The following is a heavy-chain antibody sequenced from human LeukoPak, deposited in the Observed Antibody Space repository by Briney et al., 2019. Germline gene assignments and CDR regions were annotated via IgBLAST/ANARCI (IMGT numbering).Heavy chain of an antibody. CDR3: AKEDCSSTSCYTDNTDY. Sequence: GGSLRLSCAASGFTFSSYGMHWVRQAPGKGLEWVAVIWYDGSNKYYADSVKGRFTISRDNSKDTLYLQMNNLRAEDTAVYYCAKEDCSSTSCYTDNTDYWGQGTLVTVSS. D-gene: IGHD2-2*02. J-gene: IGHJ4*02. CDR1: GFTFSSYG. V-gene: IGHV3-33*06. CDR2: IWYDGSNK.